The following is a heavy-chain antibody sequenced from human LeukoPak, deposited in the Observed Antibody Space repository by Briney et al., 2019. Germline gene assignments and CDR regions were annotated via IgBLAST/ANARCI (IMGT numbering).Heavy chain of an antibody. V-gene: IGHV3-11*04. CDR2: ISSSGDVI. CDR1: GFTFSYYY. Sequence: PGGSLRLSCAASGFTFSYYYMGWIRQAPGKGLEWVSYISSSGDVIHYADSVKGRFTISRDNAKNSLYLQMNSLTAEDTAVYYCARDQAVVTAMNAFDIWGQGTMVTVSS. J-gene: IGHJ3*02. CDR3: ARDQAVVTAMNAFDI. D-gene: IGHD2-21*02.